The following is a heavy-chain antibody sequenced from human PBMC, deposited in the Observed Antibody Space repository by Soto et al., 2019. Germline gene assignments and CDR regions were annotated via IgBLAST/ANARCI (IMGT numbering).Heavy chain of an antibody. Sequence: SETLSLTCAVSGGSISSGGYSWGWIRQPPGKGLEWIGCIYHSGSTYYNPSLKSRVTISVDRSKNQFSLKLSSVTAADTAVYCCASTPRLILTPRRTSRPTPIPTISPAKPATSETLSRTCAVSGGSISSYYW. D-gene: IGHD2-8*02. CDR1: GGSISSGGYS. V-gene: IGHV4-30-2*01. J-gene: IGHJ4*01. CDR3: ASTPRLILTPRRTSRPTPIPTISPAKPATSETLSRTCAVSGGSISSYY. CDR2: IYHSGST.